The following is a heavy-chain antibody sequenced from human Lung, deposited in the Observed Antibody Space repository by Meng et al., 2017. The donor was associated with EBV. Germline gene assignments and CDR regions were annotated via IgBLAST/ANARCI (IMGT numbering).Heavy chain of an antibody. Sequence: QVQLQQSGPGLVKPWRTPSLTCVISGDSVSSSSAAWTWIRQSPSRGLEWLGRTYYRSKWYNDYAVFVKSRITINPDTSKNQFSLQLNSVTPEDTAVYYCARGATSVFDLWGRGTLVTVSS. CDR1: GDSVSSSSAA. CDR2: TYYRSKWYN. V-gene: IGHV6-1*01. J-gene: IGHJ2*01. CDR3: ARGATSVFDL.